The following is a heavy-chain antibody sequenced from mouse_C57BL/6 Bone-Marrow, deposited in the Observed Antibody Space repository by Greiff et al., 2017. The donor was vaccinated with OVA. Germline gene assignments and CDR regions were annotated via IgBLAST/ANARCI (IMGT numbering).Heavy chain of an antibody. CDR1: GFTFSDYY. CDR3: ARHHYFDD. CDR2: ISNGGGST. J-gene: IGHJ2*01. Sequence: EVKLVESGGGLVQPGGSLKLSCAASGFTFSDYYMYWVLQTPEKRLEWVAYISNGGGSTYYPDTVKGRFTISRDNAKNTLYLQMSRLKSEDTAMYYCARHHYFDDWGQGTTLTVSS. V-gene: IGHV5-12*01.